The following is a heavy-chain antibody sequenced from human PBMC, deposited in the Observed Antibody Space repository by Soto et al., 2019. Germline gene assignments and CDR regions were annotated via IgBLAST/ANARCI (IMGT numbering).Heavy chain of an antibody. V-gene: IGHV3-23*01. CDR2: ISDSGTT. Sequence: GGSMRVSCTSSGLPISSYSMSLVRPDTGKGLEWVSAISDSGTTYYADSVRGRFTVSRDNSKNTLYLQMNSLRAEDTALYYCAKDPKQWLSYFDYWGQGTLVTVSS. CDR3: AKDPKQWLSYFDY. D-gene: IGHD6-19*01. J-gene: IGHJ4*02. CDR1: GLPISSYS.